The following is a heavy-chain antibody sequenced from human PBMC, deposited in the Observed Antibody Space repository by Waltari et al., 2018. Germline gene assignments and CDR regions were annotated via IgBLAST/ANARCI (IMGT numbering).Heavy chain of an antibody. D-gene: IGHD1-26*01. CDR2: MRAPGTA. V-gene: IGHV3-23*01. J-gene: IGHJ4*02. Sequence: EVKLLESGGGLVQPGGSLRLSCAASGFDFSTYALAWVRPAPGKGLGLILGMRAPGTAYYPDAVRGRFTISGDNSRDTLHLQMNSLKPEDTAVYYCAKDLEGGVGPNYFDSWGQGTLVTVSS. CDR3: AKDLEGGVGPNYFDS. CDR1: GFDFSTYA.